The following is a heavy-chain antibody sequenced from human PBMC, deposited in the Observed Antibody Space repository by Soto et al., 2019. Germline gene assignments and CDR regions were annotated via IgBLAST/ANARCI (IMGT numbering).Heavy chain of an antibody. Sequence: QVHLVQSGAEVKKPGASVKVSCKGSGYAFTTYGITWVRQAPGQGLEWMGWISAHNGNTNYAQKLQGRVTVTRDTSTSKAYMELRSLRYDDTAVYSCARGRYGDYWGQGALVTVSS. CDR1: GYAFTTYG. CDR2: ISAHNGNT. D-gene: IGHD1-1*01. J-gene: IGHJ4*02. CDR3: ARGRYGDY. V-gene: IGHV1-18*01.